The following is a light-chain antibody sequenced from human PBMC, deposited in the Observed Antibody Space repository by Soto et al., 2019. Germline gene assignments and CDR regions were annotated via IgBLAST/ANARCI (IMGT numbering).Light chain of an antibody. J-gene: IGKJ4*01. CDR2: GAS. V-gene: IGKV3D-15*01. CDR1: QSVDSN. CDR3: QQYDNWPLT. Sequence: EIVMTQSPATLSVSPGERATLSCRASQSVDSNLAWYQQKPGQAPRRLSFGASTRATGIPARFSGSGSGTDFTLTISSLQSEDFGVYFYQQYDNWPLTFGGGNKVEIK.